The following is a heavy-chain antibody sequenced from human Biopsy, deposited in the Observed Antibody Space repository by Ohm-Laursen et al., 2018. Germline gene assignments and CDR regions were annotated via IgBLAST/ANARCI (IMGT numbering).Heavy chain of an antibody. V-gene: IGHV4-59*08. CDR3: ARHPTGFWFDP. CDR2: MYYSGNT. Sequence: SETLSLTCNVSGGSISNLYWSWIRQPPGKGLEWIGYMYYSGNTNYNPSLKSRVTISVDTSTNQFSLKVSSVTAADTALYFCARHPTGFWFDPWGHGTLVTVSS. CDR1: GGSISNLY. J-gene: IGHJ5*02.